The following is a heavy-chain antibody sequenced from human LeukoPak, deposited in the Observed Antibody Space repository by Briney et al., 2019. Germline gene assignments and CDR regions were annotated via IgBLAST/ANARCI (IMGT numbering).Heavy chain of an antibody. CDR3: ARFRYCSGGSCYKGSQRQTGYCFDY. Sequence: GGSLRLSCAASGFTFSSYSMNWVRQAPGKGLEWVSSITSSSSYIYYADSVKGRFTISRDNAKNSLYLQMNSLRAEDTAVYYCARFRYCSGGSCYKGSQRQTGYCFDYWGQGTLVTVSS. CDR1: GFTFSSYS. D-gene: IGHD2-15*01. V-gene: IGHV3-21*01. J-gene: IGHJ4*02. CDR2: ITSSSSYI.